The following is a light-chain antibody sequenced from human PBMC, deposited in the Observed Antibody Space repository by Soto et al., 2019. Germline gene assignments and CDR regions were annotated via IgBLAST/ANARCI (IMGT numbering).Light chain of an antibody. V-gene: IGKV3-20*01. CDR3: QQYASSLT. Sequence: EIVLTQSPGTLSLSPGERATLSCRASQSVSTNYLAWYQQKPGQAPRLLIYDASSRATGVPDKFRGSGSGTDFTLIISRLETEDFAVYYWQQYASSLTFGGGTKIEIK. J-gene: IGKJ4*01. CDR1: QSVSTNY. CDR2: DAS.